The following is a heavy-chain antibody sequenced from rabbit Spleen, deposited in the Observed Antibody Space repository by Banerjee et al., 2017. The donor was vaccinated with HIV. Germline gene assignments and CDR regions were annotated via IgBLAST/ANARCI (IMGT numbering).Heavy chain of an antibody. Sequence: QEQLEESGGGLVKPEGSLTLTCKASGFDLSSYYYMCWVRQAPGKGLEWIGCIFTASSGTTYYATWVNGQFTISRSSSTTVTLRMTSLTAADTATYFCARDLVGVIGWNFYLWGPGNIVTVS. J-gene: IGHJ4*01. CDR1: GFDLSSYYY. CDR2: IFTASSGTT. D-gene: IGHD1-1*01. CDR3: ARDLVGVIGWNFYL. V-gene: IGHV1S45*01.